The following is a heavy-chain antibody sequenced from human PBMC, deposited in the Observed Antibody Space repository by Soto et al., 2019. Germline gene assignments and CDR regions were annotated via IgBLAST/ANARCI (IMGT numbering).Heavy chain of an antibody. CDR3: ARKPLYLPEYFQH. Sequence: QVQLQESGPGLVKPSGTLSLTCAVSSGSISSSNWWSWVRQPPGKGLEWIGEIYHSGSTNYNPSLKSRVTISVDQSKNQFYLKLSSVTAADTAVYYCARKPLYLPEYFQHWGQGTLVTVSS. J-gene: IGHJ1*01. D-gene: IGHD3-16*02. CDR2: IYHSGST. V-gene: IGHV4-4*02. CDR1: SGSISSSNW.